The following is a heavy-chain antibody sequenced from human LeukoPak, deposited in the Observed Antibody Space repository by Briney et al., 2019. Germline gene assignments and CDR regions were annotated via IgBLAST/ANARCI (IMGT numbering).Heavy chain of an antibody. CDR2: ISDSGAST. J-gene: IGHJ4*02. D-gene: IGHD3-10*01. V-gene: IGHV3-23*01. CDR3: AKGVSGYGSGRPFDY. CDR1: GFTFSSYA. Sequence: GGSLRLSCAASGFTFSSYAMIWVRQAPGKGLEWVSLISDSGASTYYPDSVKGRFTISRDNSKNTVYLQMNSLRAEDTAVYYCAKGVSGYGSGRPFDYWGQGTLVTVSS.